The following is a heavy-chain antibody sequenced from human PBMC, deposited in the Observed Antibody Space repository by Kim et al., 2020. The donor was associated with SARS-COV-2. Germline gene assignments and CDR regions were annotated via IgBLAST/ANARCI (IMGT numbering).Heavy chain of an antibody. Sequence: YYNPSLKGRVTLSVDTSKNQFSLRLSSVTAADTAVYYCARLTLGVALDYWGQGALVNVSS. V-gene: IGHV4-39*01. D-gene: IGHD3-10*01. CDR3: ARLTLGVALDY. J-gene: IGHJ4*02.